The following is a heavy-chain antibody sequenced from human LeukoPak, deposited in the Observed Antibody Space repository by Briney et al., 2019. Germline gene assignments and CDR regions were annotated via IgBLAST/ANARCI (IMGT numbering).Heavy chain of an antibody. CDR2: INHSGST. CDR3: ARGDFNVAAFRRVYFDY. Sequence: SETPSLTCAVYGGSFSGYYWSWIRQPPGKGLEWIGEINHSGSTNYNPSLKSRVTISVDTSKNQFSLKLSSVTAADTAVYYCARGDFNVAAFRRVYFDYWGQGTLVTVSS. D-gene: IGHD2-15*01. CDR1: GGSFSGYY. V-gene: IGHV4-34*01. J-gene: IGHJ4*02.